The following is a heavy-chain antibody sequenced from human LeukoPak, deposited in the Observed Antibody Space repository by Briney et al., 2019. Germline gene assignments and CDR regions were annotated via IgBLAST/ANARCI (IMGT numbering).Heavy chain of an antibody. D-gene: IGHD5-24*01. CDR1: GYTFTVYY. CDR3: ARTLDGYNRAPLSY. V-gene: IGHV1-2*02. J-gene: IGHJ4*02. Sequence: ASVKVSCKASGYTFTVYYMHWVRQAPGQGLEWMGWINPNSGGTNYVQKFQGRVTMTGDTSISTAYMELSRLRSDGTAVYYCARTLDGYNRAPLSYWGQGTLVTVSS. CDR2: INPNSGGT.